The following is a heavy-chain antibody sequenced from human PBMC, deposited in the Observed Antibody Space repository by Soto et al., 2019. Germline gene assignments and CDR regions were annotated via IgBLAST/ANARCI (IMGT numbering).Heavy chain of an antibody. CDR3: AKDRLKITMIVHGFDP. J-gene: IGHJ5*02. CDR1: GFTFSSYG. D-gene: IGHD3-22*01. V-gene: IGHV3-30*18. Sequence: GGSLRLSCAAFGFTFSSYGMHWVRQAPGKGLEWVAVISYDGSNKYYADSVKGRFTISRDNSKNTLYLQMNSLRAEDTAVYYCAKDRLKITMIVHGFDPWGQGTLVTVSS. CDR2: ISYDGSNK.